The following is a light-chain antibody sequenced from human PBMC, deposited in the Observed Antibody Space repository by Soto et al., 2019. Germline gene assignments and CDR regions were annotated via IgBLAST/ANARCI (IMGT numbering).Light chain of an antibody. CDR3: QQYYNWRYT. J-gene: IGKJ2*01. CDR1: ESISSS. V-gene: IGKV3-15*01. CDR2: GAS. Sequence: EIVMTQSPATLSVSPGERATLSCRASESISSSLAWYQLRPRQAPRLLIYGASTMATGIPARYSGSGSGTEFTLTISCLQSDDVAVYYCQQYYNWRYTVGQGTKLEIK.